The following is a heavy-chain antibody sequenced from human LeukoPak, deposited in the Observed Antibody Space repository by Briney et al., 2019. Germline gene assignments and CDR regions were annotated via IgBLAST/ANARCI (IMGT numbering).Heavy chain of an antibody. CDR1: GFTFSGFA. CDR2: ISGSGDYT. V-gene: IGHV3-23*01. J-gene: IGHJ6*01. Sequence: GGSLRLSCAASGFTFSGFAMSWVRRTPGKGLEWVSGISGSGDYTLYADSVKGRFSISRDNSKNTLYLEMNSLRAEDTAIYYCAKMMGHTLPKYYMDVWGQGSTVTVSS. D-gene: IGHD1-26*01. CDR3: AKMMGHTLPKYYMDV.